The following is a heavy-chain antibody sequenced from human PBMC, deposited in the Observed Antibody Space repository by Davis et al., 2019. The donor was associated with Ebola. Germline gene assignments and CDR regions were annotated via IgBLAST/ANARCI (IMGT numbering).Heavy chain of an antibody. J-gene: IGHJ6*02. CDR2: INHSGRT. CDR1: GGSFSGYY. Sequence: PSETLSLTCAVYGGSFSGYYWSWIRQLPGKGLEWIGEINHSGRTNYNPSLKSRVTISVDTSKNQFSLKLSSVTAADTAVYYCARGRSGYESGVRYYGMDVWGQGTTVTVSS. CDR3: ARGRSGYESGVRYYGMDV. D-gene: IGHD5-12*01. V-gene: IGHV4-34*01.